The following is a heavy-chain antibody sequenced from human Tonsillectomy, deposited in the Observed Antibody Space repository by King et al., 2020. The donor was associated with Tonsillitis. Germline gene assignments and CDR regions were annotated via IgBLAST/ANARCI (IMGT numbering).Heavy chain of an antibody. D-gene: IGHD3-22*01. CDR3: AHPQSHYFDGSSGPLVYFYY. CDR1: GFSLSATGVG. CDR2: IYWDDGK. V-gene: IGHV2-5*02. Sequence: ITLKESGPTLVKPTQTLTLTCTFSGFSLSATGVGVGWIRQPPGKALEWLAVIYWDDGKRYSPSLKSRLNITKDNSKNQVVLTMTNIAPADTGTYYCAHPQSHYFDGSSGPLVYFYYWGRGTLVTVSS. J-gene: IGHJ4*02.